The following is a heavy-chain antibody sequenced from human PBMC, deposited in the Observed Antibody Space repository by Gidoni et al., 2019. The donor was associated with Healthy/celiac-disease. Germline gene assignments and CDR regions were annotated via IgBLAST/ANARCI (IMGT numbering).Heavy chain of an antibody. Sequence: QVQLVESGGGVVQPGRSLRLSCAASGFTFSSYGMPWVRQAPGKGLEWVAVIWYDGSNKYYADSVKGRFTISRDNSKNTLYLQMNSLRAEDTAVYYCARDQKYYDFWSGYSPNWFDPWGQGTLVTVSS. D-gene: IGHD3-3*01. CDR1: GFTFSSYG. CDR2: IWYDGSNK. J-gene: IGHJ5*02. CDR3: ARDQKYYDFWSGYSPNWFDP. V-gene: IGHV3-33*01.